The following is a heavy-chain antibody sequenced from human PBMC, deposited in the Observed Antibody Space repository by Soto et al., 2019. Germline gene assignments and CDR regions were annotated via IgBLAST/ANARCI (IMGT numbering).Heavy chain of an antibody. CDR2: INHSGST. D-gene: IGHD2-8*01. Sequence: ASETLSLTCAVYGGSFSGYYWSWIRQPPGKGLEWIGEINHSGSTNYNPSLKSRVTISVDTSKNQFSLKLSSVTAADTAVYYCAGRKRMVYATAPLDYWGQGTLVTVSS. J-gene: IGHJ4*02. CDR1: GGSFSGYY. CDR3: AGRKRMVYATAPLDY. V-gene: IGHV4-34*01.